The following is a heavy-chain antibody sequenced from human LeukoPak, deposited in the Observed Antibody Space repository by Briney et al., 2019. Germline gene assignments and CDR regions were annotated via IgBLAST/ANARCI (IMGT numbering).Heavy chain of an antibody. CDR2: ISGSGGST. Sequence: PSETLSLTCAVYGGSFSGYYWSWIRQPPGKGLEWVSAISGSGGSTYYADSVKGRFTISRDNSKNTLYLQMNSLRAEDTAVYYCAKSGSGWDYYFDYWGQGTLVTVSS. D-gene: IGHD6-19*01. CDR3: AKSGSGWDYYFDY. CDR1: GGSFSGYY. J-gene: IGHJ4*02. V-gene: IGHV3-23*01.